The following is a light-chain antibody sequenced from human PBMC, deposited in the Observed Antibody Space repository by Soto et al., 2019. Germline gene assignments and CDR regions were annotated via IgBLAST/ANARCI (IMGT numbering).Light chain of an antibody. V-gene: IGLV3-21*02. CDR1: NIGGKN. J-gene: IGLJ2*01. Sequence: SYELTQPPSVSVAPGQAAKITCGGDNIGGKNVHWYQQRPGQAPVMVVYGDTDRPTGLPERFSGSKSGHTATLIISRVEAGDEPDYYCQVWHSYGDHAGVVFGGGTKLTVL. CDR3: QVWHSYGDHAGVV. CDR2: GDT.